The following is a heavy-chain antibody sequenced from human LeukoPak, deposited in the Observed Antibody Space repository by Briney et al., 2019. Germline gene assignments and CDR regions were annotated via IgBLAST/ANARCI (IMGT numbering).Heavy chain of an antibody. Sequence: GGSLRLSCAASGFTFSSYAMSWVRQAPGKGLEWVSAISGSGGSTYYADSVKGRFTISRDNSKNTLYLQMNSLRAEDTALYYCAAGDSSSWENYYFDYWGQGTLVTVSS. D-gene: IGHD6-13*01. V-gene: IGHV3-23*01. J-gene: IGHJ4*02. CDR1: GFTFSSYA. CDR2: ISGSGGST. CDR3: AAGDSSSWENYYFDY.